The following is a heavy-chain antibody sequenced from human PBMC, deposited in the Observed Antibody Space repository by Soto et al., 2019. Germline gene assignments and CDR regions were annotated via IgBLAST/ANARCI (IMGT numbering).Heavy chain of an antibody. Sequence: ASVKVSCKASGYTFTSYYMHWVRQAPGQGLEWMGIINPSGGSTSYAQKFQGRVTMTRDTSTSTVYMELSSLRSEDTAVYYCARKVPLWGATTVTKYGMDVWGQGTTVTVSS. V-gene: IGHV1-46*01. J-gene: IGHJ6*02. CDR2: INPSGGST. CDR1: GYTFTSYY. CDR3: ARKVPLWGATTVTKYGMDV. D-gene: IGHD4-4*01.